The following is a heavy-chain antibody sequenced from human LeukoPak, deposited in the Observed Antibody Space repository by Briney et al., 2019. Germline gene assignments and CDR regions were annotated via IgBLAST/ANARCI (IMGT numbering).Heavy chain of an antibody. V-gene: IGHV3-21*04. CDR3: AKDIIAAAGRGGRLFFDY. CDR1: GFTFHSHS. D-gene: IGHD6-13*01. Sequence: KPGGSLRLSCAASGFTFHSHSMNWVRQAPGKGLEWVSSISMTSSYIYYADSVKGRFTISRDNAKNSLYLQMNSLRAEDTAAYYCAKDIIAAAGRGGRLFFDYWGQGTLVTVSS. J-gene: IGHJ4*02. CDR2: ISMTSSYI.